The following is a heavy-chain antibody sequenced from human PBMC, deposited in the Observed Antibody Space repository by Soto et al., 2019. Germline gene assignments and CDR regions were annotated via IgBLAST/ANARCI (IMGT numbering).Heavy chain of an antibody. D-gene: IGHD5-18*01. V-gene: IGHV3-7*05. CDR3: ARDIQGYAYAPFDY. Sequence: EVHLVESGGGLVQPGGSLRLSCAASGFTFSSHWMSWVRQAPGKGLEWVANIKQDGSEKYYVDSVKSRFTISRDNAKNSLYLQMNSLRAEDTAVYHCARDIQGYAYAPFDYWGQGTLVRVSS. CDR1: GFTFSSHW. J-gene: IGHJ4*02. CDR2: IKQDGSEK.